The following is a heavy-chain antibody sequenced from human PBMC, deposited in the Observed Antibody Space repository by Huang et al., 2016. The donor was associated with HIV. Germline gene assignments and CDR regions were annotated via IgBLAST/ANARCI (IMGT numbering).Heavy chain of an antibody. CDR2: ISGSGSST. CDR3: AKDLNVGGVAGLDY. D-gene: IGHD6-19*01. V-gene: IGHV3-23*01. J-gene: IGHJ4*02. Sequence: EVQLLESGGGLVQPGGSLRLSCVASGFTFHIYTMNWVRQAPGKGLDWVSGISGSGSSTYYADSVKGRCTISRDNSKNTLYLQMNSLRAEDTAVYFCAKDLNVGGVAGLDYWGQGTLATVSS. CDR1: GFTFHIYT.